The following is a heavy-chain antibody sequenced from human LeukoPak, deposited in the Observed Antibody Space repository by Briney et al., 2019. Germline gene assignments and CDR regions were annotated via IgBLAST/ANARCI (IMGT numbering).Heavy chain of an antibody. CDR3: ARDNIDQGSWYPAFDI. V-gene: IGHV1-69*13. Sequence: ASVKVSCKASGGTFSSYAISWVRQAPGQGLEWMGGIIPIFGTANYAQKFQGRVTITADESTSTAYMELSSLRSEDTAVYYCARDNIDQGSWYPAFDIWGQGTMVTVSS. CDR1: GGTFSSYA. J-gene: IGHJ3*02. CDR2: IIPIFGTA. D-gene: IGHD6-13*01.